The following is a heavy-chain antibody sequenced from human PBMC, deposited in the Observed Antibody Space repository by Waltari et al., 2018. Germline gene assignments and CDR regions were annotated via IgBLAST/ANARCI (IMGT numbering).Heavy chain of an antibody. CDR3: ARGRSGSPYYYYYGMDV. CDR2: MNPNSGNT. J-gene: IGHJ6*02. V-gene: IGHV1-8*01. Sequence: QVQLVQSGAEVKKPGASVKVSCKASGYTFTSYDINWVRQATGQGLEWMGWMNPNSGNTGHAQKFQGRVTMTRNTSISTAYMELSSLRSEDTAVYYCARGRSGSPYYYYYGMDVWGQGTTVTVSS. D-gene: IGHD3-3*01. CDR1: GYTFTSYD.